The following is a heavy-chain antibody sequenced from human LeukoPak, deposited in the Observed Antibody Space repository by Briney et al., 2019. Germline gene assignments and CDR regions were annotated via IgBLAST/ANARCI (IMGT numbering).Heavy chain of an antibody. J-gene: IGHJ4*02. D-gene: IGHD2-15*01. Sequence: SETLSLTCTVSGASIIINGYYWGWIRQPPGKGPEWIGTIYYSGTTYYGPSLKSRVTISVDTSEHQFSLKLSSVTAADTAVYYCARSRGGLVDYWGQGTLVTVSS. CDR3: ARSRGGLVDY. CDR2: IYYSGTT. CDR1: GASIIINGYY. V-gene: IGHV4-39*01.